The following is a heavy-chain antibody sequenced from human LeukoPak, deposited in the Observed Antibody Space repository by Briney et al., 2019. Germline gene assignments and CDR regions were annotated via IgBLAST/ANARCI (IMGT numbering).Heavy chain of an antibody. Sequence: ASVKVSCKASGYSFTGYYMHWVRQAPGQGLEWMGWINPYSGGTNYAQKFQGRVTMTRDTSISTVYMELSRLRSDDTAVYYCARGPYFDWLLFYFDYWGQGTLVTVSS. D-gene: IGHD3-9*01. CDR1: GYSFTGYY. CDR2: INPYSGGT. J-gene: IGHJ4*02. CDR3: ARGPYFDWLLFYFDY. V-gene: IGHV1-2*02.